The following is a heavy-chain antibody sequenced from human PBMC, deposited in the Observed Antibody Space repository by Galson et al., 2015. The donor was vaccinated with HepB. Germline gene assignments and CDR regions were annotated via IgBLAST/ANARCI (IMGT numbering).Heavy chain of an antibody. Sequence: SLRLSCAASGFTFSCYEMNWVRQAPGKGLEWVSYISSSGSTIYYADSVKGRFTISRDNAKNSLYLQMNSLRAEDTAVYYCARAEQWPTLVQHWGQGTLVTVSS. CDR2: ISSSGSTI. D-gene: IGHD6-19*01. J-gene: IGHJ1*01. V-gene: IGHV3-48*03. CDR1: GFTFSCYE. CDR3: ARAEQWPTLVQH.